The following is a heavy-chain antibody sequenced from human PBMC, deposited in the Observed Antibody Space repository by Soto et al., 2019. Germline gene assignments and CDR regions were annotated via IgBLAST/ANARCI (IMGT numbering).Heavy chain of an antibody. J-gene: IGHJ5*02. CDR2: INPMGGST. Sequence: QEQLVQSGAEVKEPGASVKVSCKASGYTFINYYIHWVRQAPGQGLEWMAIINPMGGSTNYAQEFQGRVTLNSDTSTSTGYMELSSLRFEDTALFYCARDLAAGDLWGQGTLVTVSS. D-gene: IGHD6-13*01. CDR3: ARDLAAGDL. V-gene: IGHV1-46*01. CDR1: GYTFINYY.